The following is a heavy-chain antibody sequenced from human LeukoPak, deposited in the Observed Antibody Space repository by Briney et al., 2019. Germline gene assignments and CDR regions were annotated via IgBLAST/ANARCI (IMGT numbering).Heavy chain of an antibody. J-gene: IGHJ3*02. CDR2: TYYRSKWYY. CDR3: ARDPPGGTTIFDI. Sequence: PSQTLSLTCAISGDSVSSNSDAWNWIRQSPSRGLEWLGRTYYRSKWYYDYAVSVKSRMTINSDTSKNQFSLQLKSVTPEDTAVYYCARDPPGGTTIFDIWGQGTMVTVSS. D-gene: IGHD1-1*01. CDR1: GDSVSSNSDA. V-gene: IGHV6-1*01.